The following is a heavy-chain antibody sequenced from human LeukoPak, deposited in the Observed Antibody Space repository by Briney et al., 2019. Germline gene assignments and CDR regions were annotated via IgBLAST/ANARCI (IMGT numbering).Heavy chain of an antibody. CDR3: ARDYKYAFDN. V-gene: IGHV3-48*01. CDR2: IGISSGNT. J-gene: IGHJ4*02. CDR1: GFRFSDYS. D-gene: IGHD5-24*01. Sequence: GGSLRLSCAASGFRFSDYSMNWVRQAPGKGLEWISYIGISSGNTNYADSVKGRFTISGDKAKNSLYLQMNSLRVEDTAVYYCARDYKYAFDNWGQGTLVSVSS.